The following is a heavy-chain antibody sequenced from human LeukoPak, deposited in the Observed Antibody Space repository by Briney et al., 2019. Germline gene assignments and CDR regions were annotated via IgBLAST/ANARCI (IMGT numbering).Heavy chain of an antibody. Sequence: ASVKLSCKSSGDTFTSYGISWLRQAPGQGLEWMGWISAYNGNTNSAQKLQGRVTMTTDTSTSTPYMELRSLRSDDTAVYYCARDPARVVDNWFDPWGQGTLVTVSS. J-gene: IGHJ5*02. CDR2: ISAYNGNT. D-gene: IGHD3-3*01. CDR1: GDTFTSYG. V-gene: IGHV1-18*01. CDR3: ARDPARVVDNWFDP.